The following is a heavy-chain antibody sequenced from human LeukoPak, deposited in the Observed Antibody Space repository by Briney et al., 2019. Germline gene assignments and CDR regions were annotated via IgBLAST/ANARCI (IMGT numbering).Heavy chain of an antibody. CDR3: ARQPTYYYYYMDV. Sequence: SGTLSLTCTVSGGSISSSIYYWGWIRQPPGKGLEWIGSVYYSGSTYYNPSLKSRVTISVDTSKNQFSLKLSSVTAADTAVFYCARQPTYYYYYMDVWGKGTTVTVSS. V-gene: IGHV4-39*01. J-gene: IGHJ6*03. CDR1: GGSISSSIYY. CDR2: VYYSGST.